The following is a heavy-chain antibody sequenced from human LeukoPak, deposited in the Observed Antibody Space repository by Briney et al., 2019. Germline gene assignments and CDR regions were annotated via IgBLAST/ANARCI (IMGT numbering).Heavy chain of an antibody. V-gene: IGHV1-18*01. CDR1: GYTFTSYG. CDR2: ISAYNGNT. D-gene: IGHD3-16*01. J-gene: IGHJ6*03. Sequence: ASVKVSCKASGYTFTSYGISWVRQAPGQGLEWMGWISAYNGNTNYAQKLQGRVTMTTDTSTSTAYMELRSLRSDDTAVYYCARARYDYVWGYYYMDVWGKGTTVTVSS. CDR3: ARARYDYVWGYYYMDV.